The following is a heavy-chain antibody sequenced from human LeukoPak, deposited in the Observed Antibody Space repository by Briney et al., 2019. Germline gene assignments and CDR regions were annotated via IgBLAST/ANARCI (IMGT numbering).Heavy chain of an antibody. CDR3: ARATDSSGYPGYYYYMDV. V-gene: IGHV1-8*01. Sequence: GASVKVSCKASGYTFTSYDINWVRQATGQGLEWMGWMNPSSGNTGYAQKFQGRVTMTRNTSISTAYMELSSLRSEDTAVYYCARATDSSGYPGYYYYMDVWGKGTTVTVSS. D-gene: IGHD3-22*01. CDR1: GYTFTSYD. J-gene: IGHJ6*03. CDR2: MNPSSGNT.